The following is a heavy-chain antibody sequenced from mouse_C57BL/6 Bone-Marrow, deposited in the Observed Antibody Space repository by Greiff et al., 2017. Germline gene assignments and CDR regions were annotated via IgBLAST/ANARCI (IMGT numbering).Heavy chain of an antibody. CDR3: ARHHGYYYAMDY. CDR2: ISNLAYSI. Sequence: EVKVVESGGGLVQPGGSLKLSCAASGFTFSDYGMAWVRQAPRKGPEWVAFISNLAYSIYYADTVTGRFTISRENAKNTLYLEMSSLRSEDTAMYYCARHHGYYYAMDYWGQGTSVTVSS. J-gene: IGHJ4*01. D-gene: IGHD2-2*01. CDR1: GFTFSDYG. V-gene: IGHV5-15*01.